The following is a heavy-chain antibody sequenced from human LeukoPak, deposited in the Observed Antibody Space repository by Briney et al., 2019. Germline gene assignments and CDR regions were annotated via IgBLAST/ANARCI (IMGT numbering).Heavy chain of an antibody. CDR1: GGSISSGGYY. CDR3: ARGWTAAGNNWFDP. J-gene: IGHJ5*02. V-gene: IGHV4-31*03. D-gene: IGHD6-13*01. Sequence: ASQTLSLTCTVSGGSISSGGYYWSWIRQHPXXXXXXXGYIYYSGSTYYNPSLKSRVTISVDTSKNQFSLKLSSVTAADTAVYYCARGWTAAGNNWFDPWGQGTLVTVSS. CDR2: IYYSGST.